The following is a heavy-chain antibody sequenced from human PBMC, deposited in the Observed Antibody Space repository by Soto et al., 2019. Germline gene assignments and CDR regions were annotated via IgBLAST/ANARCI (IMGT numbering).Heavy chain of an antibody. CDR2: IYYSECT. D-gene: IGHD4-17*01. V-gene: IGHV4-31*02. CDR3: ARAAGVYGAPLDY. Sequence: SETLSLPFTVSGGYINSGGYYWSWIRQHPGKGLEWIGYIYYSECTYYNPSLKSRVTIPLDTSKTQFSLKLTPVTAADTAVYYCARAAGVYGAPLDYWGQGTLVTVSS. J-gene: IGHJ4*02. CDR1: GGYINSGGYY.